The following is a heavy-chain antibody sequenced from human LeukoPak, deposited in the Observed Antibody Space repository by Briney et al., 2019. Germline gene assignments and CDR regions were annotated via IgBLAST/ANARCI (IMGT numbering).Heavy chain of an antibody. Sequence: GGSLRLSCAASGFTFSRYSMNWVRQAPGKGLEWVSVIYSGGSTYYADSVKGRFTISRDNSKNTLYLQMNSLRAEDTAVYYCARVAIYSSSWLLLDYWGQGTLVTVSS. CDR3: ARVAIYSSSWLLLDY. J-gene: IGHJ4*02. V-gene: IGHV3-53*01. CDR2: IYSGGST. CDR1: GFTFSRYS. D-gene: IGHD6-13*01.